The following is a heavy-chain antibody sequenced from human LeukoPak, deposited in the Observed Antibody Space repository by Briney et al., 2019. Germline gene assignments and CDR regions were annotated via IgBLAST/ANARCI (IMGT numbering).Heavy chain of an antibody. J-gene: IGHJ6*02. Sequence: GRSLRPSCAASGFTFSSYAMHWVRQAPGKGLEWVAVISYDGSSKYYADSVKGRFTISRDNSKNTLYLQMNSLRAEDTAVYYCAKGDTAMSIGGIYYYYGMDVWGQGTTVTVSS. CDR3: AKGDTAMSIGGIYYYYGMDV. V-gene: IGHV3-30*04. CDR2: ISYDGSSK. D-gene: IGHD5-18*01. CDR1: GFTFSSYA.